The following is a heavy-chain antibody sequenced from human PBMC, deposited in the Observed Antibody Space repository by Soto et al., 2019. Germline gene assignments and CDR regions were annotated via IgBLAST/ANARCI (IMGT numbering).Heavy chain of an antibody. V-gene: IGHV4-59*08. CDR1: GGSISSYY. D-gene: IGHD3-22*01. CDR2: IYYSGST. J-gene: IGHJ4*02. CDR3: ARHDYYDSTGSDY. Sequence: SETLSLTCTVSGGSISSYYWSWIRQPPGKGLEWIGYIYYSGSTNYNPSLKSRVTISVDTSKNQLSLKLSSVTAADTAVYYCARHDYYDSTGSDYWGQGTLVTVSS.